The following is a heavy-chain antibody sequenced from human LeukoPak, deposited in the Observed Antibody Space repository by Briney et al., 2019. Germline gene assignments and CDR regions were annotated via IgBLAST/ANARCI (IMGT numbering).Heavy chain of an antibody. CDR3: AGHHPRNTVDF. CDR2: ISDIGSI. V-gene: IGHV4-59*08. J-gene: IGHJ4*02. CDR1: GASISSDY. D-gene: IGHD2/OR15-2a*01. Sequence: SETLSLTCTVSGASISSDYWSWIRQPPGKGLEWIAYISDIGSINYNPSLKSRVTISLDTSKNQFSLKLSSVTAADTAVYYCAGHHPRNTVDFWGQGTLVTVSS.